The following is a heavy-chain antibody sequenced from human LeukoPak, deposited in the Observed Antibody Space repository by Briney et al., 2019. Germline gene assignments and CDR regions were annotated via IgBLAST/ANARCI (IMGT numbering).Heavy chain of an antibody. Sequence: PSETLSLTCTVSGGSISSYYWSWIRQPPGKGLEWIGYIYYSGSTNYNPSLKSRVTISVDTSKNQFSLKLSSVTAADTAVYYCARLQWELQTEGNSDYWGQGTLVTVSS. V-gene: IGHV4-59*08. D-gene: IGHD1-26*01. CDR2: IYYSGST. CDR3: ARLQWELQTEGNSDY. CDR1: GGSISSYY. J-gene: IGHJ4*02.